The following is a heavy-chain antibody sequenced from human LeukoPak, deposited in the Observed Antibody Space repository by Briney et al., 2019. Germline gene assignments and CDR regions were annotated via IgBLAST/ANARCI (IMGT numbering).Heavy chain of an antibody. D-gene: IGHD6-19*01. V-gene: IGHV1-69*13. CDR2: IIPVFGTA. Sequence: ASVKVSCKASGGTFSSYAISWVRQAPGQGLEWMGGIIPVFGTANYAQKFQGRVTITADESTSTAYMELSSLRSEDTAVYYCARGPLGWYGYWGQGTLVTVSS. CDR3: ARGPLGWYGY. J-gene: IGHJ4*02. CDR1: GGTFSSYA.